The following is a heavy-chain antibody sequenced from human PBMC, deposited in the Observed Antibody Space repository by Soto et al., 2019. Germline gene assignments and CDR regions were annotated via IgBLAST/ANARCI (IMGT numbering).Heavy chain of an antibody. D-gene: IGHD1-26*01. CDR2: ISSGST. J-gene: IGHJ4*02. V-gene: IGHV4-34*01. CDR1: GGSSSGWY. Sequence: SESMSLTCAVYGGSSSGWYWTWIRQSPVKGLEWIGEISSGSTNYNPSLKSRVTISADMSKNQFSLKLTSVTAADTAIYYCARGPYSRGVGATNPSNWGQGTQVTVSS. CDR3: ARGPYSRGVGATNPSN.